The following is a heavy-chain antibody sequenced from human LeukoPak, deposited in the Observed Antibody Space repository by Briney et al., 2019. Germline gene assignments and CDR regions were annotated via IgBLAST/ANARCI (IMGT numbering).Heavy chain of an antibody. D-gene: IGHD2-2*01. V-gene: IGHV4-59*01. CDR3: ARGYCSSTSCYAGPIDY. Sequence: SETLSLTCTVSGGSISSYYWSWIRQPPGKGLEWIGYIYYSGSTNYNPSLKSRVTISVDTSKNQFSLKLSPVTAADTAVYYCARGYCSSTSCYAGPIDYWGQGTLVTVSS. CDR2: IYYSGST. CDR1: GGSISSYY. J-gene: IGHJ4*02.